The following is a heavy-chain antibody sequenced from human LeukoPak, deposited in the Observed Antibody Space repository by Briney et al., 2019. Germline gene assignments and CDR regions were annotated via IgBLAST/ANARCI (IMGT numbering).Heavy chain of an antibody. CDR2: ISYDGINE. CDR3: AKDKSGSSGWYTPYYYYGMDV. V-gene: IGHV3-30*18. Sequence: GGSLRLSCTASGFTFNSYAMHWVRQAPGKGLEWVAKISYDGINEDYADSVKGRFTISRDNSKNTLYLQMNSLRAEDTAVYYCAKDKSGSSGWYTPYYYYGMDVWGQGTTVTVSS. CDR1: GFTFNSYA. D-gene: IGHD6-19*01. J-gene: IGHJ6*02.